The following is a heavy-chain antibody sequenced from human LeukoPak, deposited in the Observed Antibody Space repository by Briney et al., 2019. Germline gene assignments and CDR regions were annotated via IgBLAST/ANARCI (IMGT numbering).Heavy chain of an antibody. CDR1: GYTFTSYD. D-gene: IGHD6-6*01. CDR2: MNPNSGNT. J-gene: IGHJ6*03. V-gene: IGHV1-8*01. Sequence: GASVRVSCKASGYTFTSYDINWVRQATGQGLEWMGWMNPNSGNTGYGQKFQGRVTMTRSTSISTAYMELSSLRSEDTAVYYCARGPYSSSSGNYYYYYMDVWGKGTTVTVSS. CDR3: ARGPYSSSSGNYYYYYMDV.